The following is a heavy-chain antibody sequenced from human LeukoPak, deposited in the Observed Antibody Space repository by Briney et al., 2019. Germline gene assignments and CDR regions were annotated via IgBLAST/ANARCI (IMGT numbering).Heavy chain of an antibody. V-gene: IGHV3-48*03. CDR1: GFIFSRFE. CDR2: ISSRGTTI. Sequence: GGSLRLSCVASGFIFSRFEMNWVRQAPGKGLEWISYISSRGTTIWYADSVKGRFTISRDNAKNSLYLQMNSLRAEDAAVYYCAKGDGYSSGDPFDIWGQGTMVTVSS. D-gene: IGHD5-24*01. CDR3: AKGDGYSSGDPFDI. J-gene: IGHJ3*02.